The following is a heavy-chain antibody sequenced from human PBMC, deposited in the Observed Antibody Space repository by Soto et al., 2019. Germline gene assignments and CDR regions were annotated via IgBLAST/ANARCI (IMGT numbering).Heavy chain of an antibody. CDR1: GSSISSYY. CDR3: ARNYGSGSYSAISYYYYYYGMDV. J-gene: IGHJ6*02. V-gene: IGHV4-59*01. Sequence: SETLSLTCTVSGSSISSYYWSWIRQPPGKGLEWIGYIYYSGSTNYNPSLKSRVTISVDTSKNQFSLKLSSVTAADTAVYYCARNYGSGSYSAISYYYYYYGMDVWGQGTTVTVSS. CDR2: IYYSGST. D-gene: IGHD3-10*01.